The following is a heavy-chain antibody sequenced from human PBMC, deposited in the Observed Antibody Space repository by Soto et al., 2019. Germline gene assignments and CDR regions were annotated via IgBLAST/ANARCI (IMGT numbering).Heavy chain of an antibody. CDR1: GGSISRYY. CDR3: ARVCGSYYYGMDV. CDR2: MYNTGST. J-gene: IGHJ6*02. Sequence: SEALSLTCTVSGGSISRYYWSWIRQPPGKGLEWIGYMYNTGSTVYNPPFKSRVTISVDTSKNQFSLKLNSVTAADTAVYYCARVCGSYYYGMDVWGRGTTVTVSS. D-gene: IGHD3-16*01. V-gene: IGHV4-59*01.